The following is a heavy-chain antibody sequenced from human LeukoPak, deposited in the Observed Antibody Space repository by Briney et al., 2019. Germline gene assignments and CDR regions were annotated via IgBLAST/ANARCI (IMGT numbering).Heavy chain of an antibody. CDR2: ISSSGSTI. Sequence: PGGSLRLSCAASGFTFSSYEMNWVRRAPGKGLEWVSYISSSGSTIYYADSVKGRFTISRDNAKNSLYLQMNSLRAEDTAVYYCAREGLSSGWNGYYYYYYMDVWGKGTTVTVSS. CDR1: GFTFSSYE. V-gene: IGHV3-48*03. J-gene: IGHJ6*03. CDR3: AREGLSSGWNGYYYYYYMDV. D-gene: IGHD6-19*01.